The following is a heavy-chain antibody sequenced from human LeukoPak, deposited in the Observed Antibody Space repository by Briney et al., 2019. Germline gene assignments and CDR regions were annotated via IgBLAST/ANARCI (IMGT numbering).Heavy chain of an antibody. D-gene: IGHD1-26*01. J-gene: IGHJ3*02. CDR2: IKNKTDGGTT. Sequence: GGSLRLSCAASGFTFSNAWMICVRQAPGKGLEWVGRIKNKTDGGTTTYAAPVKDRFTITRDESNNTLYMQMNSLKTEDTAAYCYTTDCSGSCIDAFDIWGQGTMVTVSS. CDR3: TTDCSGSCIDAFDI. CDR1: GFTFSNAW. V-gene: IGHV3-15*01.